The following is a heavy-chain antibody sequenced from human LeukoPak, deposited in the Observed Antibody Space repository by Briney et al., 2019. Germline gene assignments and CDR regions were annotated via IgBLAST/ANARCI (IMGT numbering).Heavy chain of an antibody. V-gene: IGHV4-59*07. Sequence: SDTLSLTCTVSGGSISSYYWSWIRQPPGKGLEWIGYIYYSGSTNYNPSLKSRVTISVDTSKNQFSLKLTSVTAADTAMYYCARGAGWYGYWGQGSLVTVSS. D-gene: IGHD6-19*01. CDR2: IYYSGST. CDR3: ARGAGWYGY. J-gene: IGHJ4*02. CDR1: GGSISSYY.